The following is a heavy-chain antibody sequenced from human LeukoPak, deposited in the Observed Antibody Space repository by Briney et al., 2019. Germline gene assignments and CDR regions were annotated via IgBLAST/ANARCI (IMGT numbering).Heavy chain of an antibody. V-gene: IGHV3-33*01. CDR1: GLTFSGYG. J-gene: IGHJ3*02. Sequence: PGRSLRLSCEASGLTFSGYGIHWVRQAPGKGLEWVALIWYDGSNKYYADSAKGRFTISRDSSKNTLYLQMNSLRAEDTAVYYCARGFYYYDKGVAFDIWGQGTMVTVSS. CDR2: IWYDGSNK. CDR3: ARGFYYYDKGVAFDI. D-gene: IGHD3-22*01.